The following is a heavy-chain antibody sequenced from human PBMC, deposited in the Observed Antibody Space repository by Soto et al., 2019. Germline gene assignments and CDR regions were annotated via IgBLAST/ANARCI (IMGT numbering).Heavy chain of an antibody. D-gene: IGHD3-22*01. CDR2: IYFSGTT. J-gene: IGHJ5*02. CDR3: ARRNRSGFSYWLDT. CDR1: GGSISRGDYY. Sequence: QVQLQESGPGLLKPSQTLSLTCTVYGGSISRGDYYWSWIRQHPGKVLEWIGTIYFSGTTYYNPSLKSRVTISVDTSKNQFSLNWSSVTAADTAVYYCARRNRSGFSYWLDTWGQGTLVTVSS. V-gene: IGHV4-31*03.